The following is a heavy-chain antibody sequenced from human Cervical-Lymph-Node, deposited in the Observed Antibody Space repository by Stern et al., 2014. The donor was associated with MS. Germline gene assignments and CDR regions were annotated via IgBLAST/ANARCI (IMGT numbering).Heavy chain of an antibody. CDR1: NVSIGLFY. V-gene: IGHV4-59*01. J-gene: IGHJ4*02. CDR2: VYYSGST. Sequence: QVQLQESGPGLVKPSETLYLTCTVSNVSIGLFYWSWIRQSPGRGLEWIGYVYYSGSTDYNPSLKSRVTMAVDTSKSQFSLKLSSLTAADTAVYYCASIQLWSKSFDYWGRGTLVTVSS. CDR3: ASIQLWSKSFDY. D-gene: IGHD1-1*01.